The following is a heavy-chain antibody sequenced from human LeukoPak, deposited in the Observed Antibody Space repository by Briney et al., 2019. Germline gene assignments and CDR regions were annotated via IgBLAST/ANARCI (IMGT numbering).Heavy chain of an antibody. CDR1: GFTFSSFG. Sequence: GGSLRLSCAASGFTFSSFGMHWVRQAPGKGLAWVAFIRFDGSNKYYEDSVKGRFTISRDDSKNTLYLQMNSLRAEDTAVYYCAKGRPVAGAGGKGYFDYWGQGTLVTVSS. D-gene: IGHD6-19*01. CDR2: IRFDGSNK. J-gene: IGHJ4*02. V-gene: IGHV3-30*02. CDR3: AKGRPVAGAGGKGYFDY.